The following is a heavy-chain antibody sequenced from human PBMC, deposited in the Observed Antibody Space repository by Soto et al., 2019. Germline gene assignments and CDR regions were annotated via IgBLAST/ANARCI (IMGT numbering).Heavy chain of an antibody. CDR3: AKASHYYDSSGYALGFQY. CDR2: ISYDGSNK. Sequence: HLGGSLRLSCAASGFTFSSYGMHWVRQAPGKGLEWVAVISYDGSNKYYADSVKGRFTISRDNSKNTLYLQMNSLRAEDTAVYYCAKASHYYDSSGYALGFQYWGQGTLVTVSS. D-gene: IGHD3-22*01. CDR1: GFTFSSYG. V-gene: IGHV3-30*18. J-gene: IGHJ4*02.